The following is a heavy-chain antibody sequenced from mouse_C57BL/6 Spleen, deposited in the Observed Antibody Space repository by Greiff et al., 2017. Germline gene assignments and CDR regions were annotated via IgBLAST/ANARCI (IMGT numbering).Heavy chain of an antibody. CDR3: VSAYYGSSYDYYIDV. CDR2: ICRTGSNNAS. Sequence: EVKLVESGGGLVQPKGSLKLSCAASGFTFNTYAMDWVRQGPGQGLEWVARICRTGSNNASYYDDSVKDRFTISRNYSQSMLYLQMNNLKAEDTAMYCCVSAYYGSSYDYYIDVWGTGTTVTVSS. J-gene: IGHJ1*03. CDR1: GFTFNTYA. V-gene: IGHV10-3*01. D-gene: IGHD1-1*01.